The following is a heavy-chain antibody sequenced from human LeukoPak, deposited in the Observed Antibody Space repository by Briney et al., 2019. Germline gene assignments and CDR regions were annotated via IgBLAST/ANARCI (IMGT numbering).Heavy chain of an antibody. CDR3: ARVRLAAAEGYYFDH. CDR2: IYSGGST. CDR1: GLTVSSNY. Sequence: GGSLRLSCAASGLTVSSNYMSWVRQAPGKGPEWVSVIYSGGSTYYADSVKGRFTISRDSSKNTVYLQMNSLRAEDAAVYYCARVRLAAAEGYYFDHWGQGTLVTVSS. J-gene: IGHJ4*02. D-gene: IGHD6-13*01. V-gene: IGHV3-53*01.